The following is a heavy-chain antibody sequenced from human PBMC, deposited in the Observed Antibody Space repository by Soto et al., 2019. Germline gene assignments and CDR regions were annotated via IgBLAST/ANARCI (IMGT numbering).Heavy chain of an antibody. J-gene: IGHJ6*03. CDR1: GFTFSGYA. V-gene: IGHV3-23*01. CDR3: AKGWYNYYYMDV. Sequence: EVKLLESGGGLVQPGGSLRLSCAASGFTFSGYAMSWVRQAPGMGLEWVSAISGSGGTTYIADSVKGRFTISRDNSQNMLYLQMNRLRDEDTAVYYCAKGWYNYYYMDVWGKGTTVTVSS. CDR2: ISGSGGTT.